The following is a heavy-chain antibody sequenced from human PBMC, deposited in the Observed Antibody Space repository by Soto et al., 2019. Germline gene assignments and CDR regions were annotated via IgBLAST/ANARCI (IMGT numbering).Heavy chain of an antibody. CDR3: AKDLSQGDHPPGGWYFDL. CDR2: ISGSGGST. V-gene: IGHV3-23*01. Sequence: EVQLLESGGGLVQPGGSLRLSCAASGFTFSSYAMSWVRQAPGKGLEWVSAISGSGGSTYYADSVKGRFTISRDKSKNTLYLQMNSLRAEDTAVYYCAKDLSQGDHPPGGWYFDLLGRGTLLTVSS. D-gene: IGHD2-21*02. J-gene: IGHJ2*01. CDR1: GFTFSSYA.